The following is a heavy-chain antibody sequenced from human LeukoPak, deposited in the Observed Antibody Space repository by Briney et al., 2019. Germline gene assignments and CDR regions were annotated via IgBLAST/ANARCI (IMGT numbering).Heavy chain of an antibody. D-gene: IGHD2-15*01. CDR1: GFTFSSYG. CDR2: IRYDGSNK. J-gene: IGHJ3*02. CDR3: ANGEIVVVVAATRPGAFDI. V-gene: IGHV3-30*02. Sequence: PGRSLRLSCAASGFTFSSYGMHWVRQAPGRGLEWVAFIRYDGSNKYYADSVKGRFTISRDNSKNTLYLQMNSLRAEDTAVYYCANGEIVVVVAATRPGAFDIWGQGTMVTVSS.